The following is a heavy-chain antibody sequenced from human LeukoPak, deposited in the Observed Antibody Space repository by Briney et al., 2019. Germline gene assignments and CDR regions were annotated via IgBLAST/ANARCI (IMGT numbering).Heavy chain of an antibody. D-gene: IGHD1-26*01. CDR3: AGEWELPGFDYFDY. CDR1: GGSISSSIYY. J-gene: IGHJ4*02. CDR2: IYYSGGT. V-gene: IGHV4-39*02. Sequence: SETLSLTCTFSGGSISSSIYYWGWIRQPPGKGLEWIGSIYYSGGTYYNPSLKSRVTMSVDKSKNQFSLKLTSVTAADTAVYYCAGEWELPGFDYFDYWGQGTLVTVSS.